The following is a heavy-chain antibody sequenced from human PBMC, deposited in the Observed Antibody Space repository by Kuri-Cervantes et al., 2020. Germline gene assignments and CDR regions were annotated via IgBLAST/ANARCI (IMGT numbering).Heavy chain of an antibody. CDR2: MNPDSGNT. CDR1: GYSFTTSS. J-gene: IGHJ4*02. V-gene: IGHV1-8*02. Sequence: ASVKVSCKASGYSFTTSSMSWVRQAPGQGLEWMGWMNPDSGNTGYTQKFQGRVTMTRDTSISTAYMEMSSLRSDDTAVYYCVRGVRSGQPLGDYWGQGTLVTVSS. CDR3: VRGVRSGQPLGDY. D-gene: IGHD3-10*01.